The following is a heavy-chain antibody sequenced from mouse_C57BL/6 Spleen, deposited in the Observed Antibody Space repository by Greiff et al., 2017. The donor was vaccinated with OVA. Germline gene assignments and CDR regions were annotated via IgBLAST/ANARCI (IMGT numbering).Heavy chain of an antibody. J-gene: IGHJ4*01. CDR1: GYAFSSSW. CDR2: IYPGDGDT. V-gene: IGHV1-82*01. Sequence: VQLQQSGPELVKPGASVKISCKASGYAFSSSWMNWVKQRPGKGLEWIGRIYPGDGDTNYNGKFKGKATLTADKSSSPAYLQRSSLTSEDSAVYFCAKGYSNYIYAMDYWGQGTSVTVSS. CDR3: AKGYSNYIYAMDY. D-gene: IGHD2-5*01.